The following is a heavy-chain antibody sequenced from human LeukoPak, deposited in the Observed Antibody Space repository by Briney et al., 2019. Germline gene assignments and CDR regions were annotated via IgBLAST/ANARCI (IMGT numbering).Heavy chain of an antibody. J-gene: IGHJ4*02. CDR1: GFIFSSDS. V-gene: IGHV3-21*01. CDR3: ARDGRSTTSCYD. Sequence: GGSLRLSCAASGFIFSSDSMNWVRQAPGKGLEWVSSISSSSSYIYYADSVKGRFTISRDNAKNSLYLQMNSLRAEDTAVYFCARDGRSTTSCYDWGQGTLVTVSS. CDR2: ISSSSSYI. D-gene: IGHD2-2*01.